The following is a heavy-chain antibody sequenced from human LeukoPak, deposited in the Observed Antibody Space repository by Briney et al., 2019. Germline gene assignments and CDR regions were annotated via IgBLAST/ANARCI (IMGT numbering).Heavy chain of an antibody. V-gene: IGHV4-59*01. D-gene: IGHD3-10*01. CDR1: GGSISSYY. CDR3: ARRSSYRSYYNPDAFDI. J-gene: IGHJ3*02. CDR2: IYYSGST. Sequence: PSETLSLTCTVSGGSISSYYWSWIRQPPGKGLEWIGYIYYSGSTNYNPSLKSRVTISVDTSKNQFSLKLSSVTAADTAVYYCARRSSYRSYYNPDAFDIWGQGTMVTVSS.